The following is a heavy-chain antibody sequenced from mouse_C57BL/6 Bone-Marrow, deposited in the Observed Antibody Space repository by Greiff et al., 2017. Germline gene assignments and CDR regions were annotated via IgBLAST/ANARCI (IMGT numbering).Heavy chain of an antibody. D-gene: IGHD1-2*01. CDR3: ARDGYPMDY. CDR2: ISDGGSYT. V-gene: IGHV5-4*01. J-gene: IGHJ4*01. Sequence: EVKVVESGGGLVKPGGSLKLSCAASGFTFRSYAMSWVRQTPEKRLEWVATISDGGSYTYYPDNVKGRFTISRDNAKNNLYLQMSHLKSEDTAMYYCARDGYPMDYWGQGTSVTVSS. CDR1: GFTFRSYA.